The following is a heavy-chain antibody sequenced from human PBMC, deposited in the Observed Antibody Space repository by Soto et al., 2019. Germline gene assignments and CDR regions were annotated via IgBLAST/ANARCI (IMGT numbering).Heavy chain of an antibody. V-gene: IGHV3-7*01. Sequence: GGSLRLSCAASGFTFSSYWMSWVRQAPGKGLEWVANIKQDGSEKYYVDSVKGRFTISRDNAKNSLYLQMNSLRAEDTAVYYCARDLILGESAIYYYYMDVWGKGTTVTVSS. CDR1: GFTFSSYW. D-gene: IGHD3-16*01. CDR2: IKQDGSEK. J-gene: IGHJ6*03. CDR3: ARDLILGESAIYYYYMDV.